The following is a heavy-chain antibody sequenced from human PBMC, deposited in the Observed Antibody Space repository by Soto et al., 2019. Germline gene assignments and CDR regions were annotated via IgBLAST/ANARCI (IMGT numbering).Heavy chain of an antibody. Sequence: SETLSLTCTVSGGSISSYYWSWIRQPPGKGLEWIGYIYYSGTTKYNPSLKSRVTISVDTSKNQFSLKLSSVTAADTAVYYCARARYDYGDYGPWGQGTLVTVSS. CDR2: IYYSGTT. D-gene: IGHD4-17*01. CDR3: ARARYDYGDYGP. J-gene: IGHJ5*02. V-gene: IGHV4-59*01. CDR1: GGSISSYY.